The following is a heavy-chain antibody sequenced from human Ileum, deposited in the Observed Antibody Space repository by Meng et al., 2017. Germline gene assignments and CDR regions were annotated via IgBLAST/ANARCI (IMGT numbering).Heavy chain of an antibody. V-gene: IGHV3-15*01. J-gene: IGHJ5*02. CDR3: NTLSS. CDR2: IKSKTAGGTT. Sequence: GESLKISCAASGLTLTNAWMFWVRQAPGKGLEWVGRIKSKTAGGTTDYAVPVKGRFTVSRDDSENILFLQMNSLKTEDTAVYYCNTLSSWGQGTLVNVSS. CDR1: GLTLTNAW.